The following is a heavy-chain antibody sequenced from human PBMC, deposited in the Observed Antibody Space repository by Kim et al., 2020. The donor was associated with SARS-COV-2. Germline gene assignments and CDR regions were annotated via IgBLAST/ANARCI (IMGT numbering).Heavy chain of an antibody. V-gene: IGHV4-39*07. Sequence: SETLSLTCTVSGGSISSSSYYWGWIRQPPGKGLEWIGSIYYSGSTYYNPSLKSRVTISVDTSKNQFSLKLSSVTAADTAVYYCARGVYSSRSVDPWGQGTLVTVSS. CDR2: IYYSGST. J-gene: IGHJ5*02. CDR3: ARGVYSSRSVDP. D-gene: IGHD6-13*01. CDR1: GGSISSSSYY.